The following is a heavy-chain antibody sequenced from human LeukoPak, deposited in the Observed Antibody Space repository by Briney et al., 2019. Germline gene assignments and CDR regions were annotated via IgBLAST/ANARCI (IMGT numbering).Heavy chain of an antibody. J-gene: IGHJ5*02. CDR1: GFTFSSYW. V-gene: IGHV3-7*01. Sequence: GGSLRLSCAASGFTFSSYWMSWVRQAPGKGLEWVANIKQDGTEKYYVDSAKGRFTISRDNAKNSLSLQMNSLRAEDTAVYYCARPLMYYYGSETYFWFDPWGQGTLVTVSS. CDR2: IKQDGTEK. D-gene: IGHD3-10*01. CDR3: ARPLMYYYGSETYFWFDP.